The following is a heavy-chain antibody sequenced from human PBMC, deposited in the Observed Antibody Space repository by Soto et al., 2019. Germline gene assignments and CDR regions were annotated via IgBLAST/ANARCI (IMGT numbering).Heavy chain of an antibody. CDR1: GGTFSSYA. J-gene: IGHJ6*02. Sequence: SVKVSCKASGGTFSSYAISWVRQAPGQGLEWMGGIIPIFGTANYAQKFQGRVTITADKSTSTAYMELSSLRSEDTAVYYCACSPLAEINYYYYGMDVWGQGTTVTVSS. CDR2: IIPIFGTA. V-gene: IGHV1-69*06. CDR3: ACSPLAEINYYYYGMDV. D-gene: IGHD3-10*02.